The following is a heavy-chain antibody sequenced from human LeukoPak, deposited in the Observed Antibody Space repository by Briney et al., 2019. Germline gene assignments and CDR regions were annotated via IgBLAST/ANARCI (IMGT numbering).Heavy chain of an antibody. CDR2: ISGSGGST. CDR1: GFTFSSYA. J-gene: IGHJ4*02. CDR3: ARMGLLNWNAPPSDY. V-gene: IGHV3-23*01. D-gene: IGHD1-20*01. Sequence: PGGSLRLSCAASGFTFSSYAMSWVRQAPGKGLEWVSAISGSGGSTYYADPVKGRFTISRDNAKNSLYLQMNSLRAEDTAVYYCARMGLLNWNAPPSDYWGQGTLVTVSS.